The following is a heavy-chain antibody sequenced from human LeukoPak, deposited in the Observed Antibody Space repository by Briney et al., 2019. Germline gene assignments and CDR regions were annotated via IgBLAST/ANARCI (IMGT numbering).Heavy chain of an antibody. J-gene: IGHJ4*02. CDR2: ISGSGGST. V-gene: IGHV3-23*01. CDR1: GFTFSSYA. Sequence: GGSLRLSCAASGFTFSSYAMSWVRQAPRKGLEWVSAISGSGGSTYYADSVKGRFTISRDNSKNTLYLQMNSLRAEDTAVYYCAKRRSAAADYSLDYWGQGTLVTVSS. D-gene: IGHD2-2*01. CDR3: AKRRSAAADYSLDY.